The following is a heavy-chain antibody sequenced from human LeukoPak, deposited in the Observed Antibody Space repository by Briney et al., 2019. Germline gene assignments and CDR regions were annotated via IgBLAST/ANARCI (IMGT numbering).Heavy chain of an antibody. V-gene: IGHV3-48*01. CDR2: ISSSSSTI. CDR1: GFTFSSYS. J-gene: IGHJ3*02. CDR3: ARDHTDAFDI. Sequence: GGSLRLSCAASGFTFSSYSMNWVRQAPGKGLEWVSYISSSSSTIYYADSVKGQFTISRDNAKNSLYLQMNSLRAEDTAVYYCARDHTDAFDIWGQGTMVTVSS.